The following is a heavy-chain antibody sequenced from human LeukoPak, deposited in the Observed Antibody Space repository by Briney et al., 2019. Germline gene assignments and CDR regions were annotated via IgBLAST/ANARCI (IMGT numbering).Heavy chain of an antibody. CDR1: GGSFSGYY. J-gene: IGHJ4*02. CDR2: INHSGST. CDR3: ARRGGWELPFDY. Sequence: PSETLSLTCAVYGGSFSGYYWSWIRQPPGKGLEWMGEINHSGSTNYNPSLKSRVTISVDTSKNQFSLKLSSVTAADTAVYYCARRGGWELPFDYWGQGTLVTVSS. V-gene: IGHV4-34*01. D-gene: IGHD1-26*01.